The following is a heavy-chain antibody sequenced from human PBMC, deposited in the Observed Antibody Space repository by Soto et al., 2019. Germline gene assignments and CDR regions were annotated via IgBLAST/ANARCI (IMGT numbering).Heavy chain of an antibody. Sequence: PGASLKISCKGSEYRFNSYWIGWVRQMPGKGLEWIGMIYPGDSDTTYNPSFQSQVTMSADKSISTAYLQWSSLKASDSATYYCARQGSNGAYVYFAMDVWGQGTTVTVSS. D-gene: IGHD3-16*01. V-gene: IGHV5-51*01. CDR3: ARQGSNGAYVYFAMDV. CDR1: EYRFNSYW. CDR2: IYPGDSDT. J-gene: IGHJ6*02.